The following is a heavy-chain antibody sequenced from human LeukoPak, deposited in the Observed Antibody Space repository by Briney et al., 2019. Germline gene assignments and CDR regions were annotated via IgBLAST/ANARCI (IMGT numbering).Heavy chain of an antibody. CDR3: AREVSSSGWKVYYYYGMDV. J-gene: IGHJ6*02. CDR1: GYTFTGYY. Sequence: ASVKVSCKASGYTFTGYYMHWVRQAPGQGLEWMGWINPNSGGTNYAQKFQGRVTMTRDTSISTAYMELSRLRSDDTAVYYCAREVSSSGWKVYYYYGMDVWGQGTTVTVSS. D-gene: IGHD6-19*01. CDR2: INPNSGGT. V-gene: IGHV1-2*02.